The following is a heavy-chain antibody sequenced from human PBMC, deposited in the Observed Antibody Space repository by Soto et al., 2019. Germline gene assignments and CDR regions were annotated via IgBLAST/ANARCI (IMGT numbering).Heavy chain of an antibody. CDR3: AGGGMIIAARCYFDY. Sequence: QVQLQQWGAGLLKPSETLSLTCAVYGGSFSGYYWSWIRQPPGKGLEWIGEINHSGSTNYNPSLKSRVTISVDTSKNQCALKLSAETSAGTAVYYCAGGGMIIAARCYFDYWGQGTLVTVSS. V-gene: IGHV4-34*01. CDR1: GGSFSGYY. J-gene: IGHJ4*02. CDR2: INHSGST. D-gene: IGHD6-6*01.